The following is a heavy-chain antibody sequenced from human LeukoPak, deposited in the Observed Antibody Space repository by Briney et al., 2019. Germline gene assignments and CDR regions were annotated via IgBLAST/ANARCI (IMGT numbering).Heavy chain of an antibody. D-gene: IGHD2-2*01. V-gene: IGHV1-2*02. J-gene: IGHJ5*02. CDR2: INPNSGGT. CDR1: GYTFTVYY. CDR3: AKAASWNWFDP. Sequence: ASVNVSCKASGYTFTVYYMHWVRQAPGQGLEWMGSINPNSGGTNYAQNFQGRVTMTRDTSISTAYMELISLRSDDTAVYYCAKAASWNWFDPWGQGTLVTVSS.